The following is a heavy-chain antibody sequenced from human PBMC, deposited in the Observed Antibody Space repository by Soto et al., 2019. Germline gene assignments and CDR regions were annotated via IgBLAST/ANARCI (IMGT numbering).Heavy chain of an antibody. V-gene: IGHV2-70*04. D-gene: IGHD3-22*01. CDR1: GFSLSSSGMR. CDR3: ACDYYDTSGYITDD. CDR2: IDGDDDK. J-gene: IGHJ4*02. Sequence: GPPLVNPTQTLTLTCTFSGFSLSSSGMRVSWIRQPPGKALEWLARIDGDDDKFYSTSLKTRLTISKDASKNQVVLTMTNMDPVDTATYYCACDYYDTSGYITDDWGQGSLVTVS.